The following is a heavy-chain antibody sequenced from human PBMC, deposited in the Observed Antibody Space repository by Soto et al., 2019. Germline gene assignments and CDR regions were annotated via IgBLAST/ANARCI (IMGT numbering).Heavy chain of an antibody. CDR1: GYTFTSYY. V-gene: IGHV1-46*01. J-gene: IGHJ6*02. D-gene: IGHD6-19*01. CDR3: ARDGIAVAGHPKRYYYGMDV. Sequence: QVQLVQSGAEVKKPGASVKVSCKASGYTFTSYYMHWVRQAPGQGLEWMGIINPSGGSTSYAQKFQGRVTMPRDTSTSTVYMELSSLRSEDTAVYYCARDGIAVAGHPKRYYYGMDVWGQGTTVTVSS. CDR2: INPSGGST.